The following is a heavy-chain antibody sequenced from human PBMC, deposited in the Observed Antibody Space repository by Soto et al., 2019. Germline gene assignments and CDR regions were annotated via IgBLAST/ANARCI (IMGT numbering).Heavy chain of an antibody. CDR2: IYYSGST. J-gene: IGHJ4*02. Sequence: QVQLQESGPGLVKPSQTLSLTCTVSGGSISSGGYYWSWIGQHPGKGLEWIGYIYYSGSTYYNPSLKSRVTISVDTSKNQFSLKLSSVTAADTAVYYCARSLAARHYFDYWGQGTLVTVSS. V-gene: IGHV4-31*03. CDR3: ARSLAARHYFDY. CDR1: GGSISSGGYY. D-gene: IGHD6-6*01.